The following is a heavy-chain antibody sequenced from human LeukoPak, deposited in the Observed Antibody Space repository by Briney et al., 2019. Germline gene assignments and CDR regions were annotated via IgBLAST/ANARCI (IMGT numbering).Heavy chain of an antibody. J-gene: IGHJ4*02. D-gene: IGHD3-3*01. CDR1: GGSISSYY. CDR2: IYYSGST. Sequence: SETLSLTCTVSGGSISSYYWSWIRQHPGKGLEWIGYIYYSGSTYYNPSLKSRVTISVDTSKNQFSLKLSSVTAADTAVYYCARASDVLRFLEWLFFDYWGQGTLVTVSS. V-gene: IGHV4-59*06. CDR3: ARASDVLRFLEWLFFDY.